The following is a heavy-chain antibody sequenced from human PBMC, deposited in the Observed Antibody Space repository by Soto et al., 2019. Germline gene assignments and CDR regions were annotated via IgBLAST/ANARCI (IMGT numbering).Heavy chain of an antibody. CDR1: GGSISSSNW. Sequence: QVQLQESGPGLVKPSGTLSLTCAVSGGSISSSNWWSWVRQPPGKGLEWIGEIYHSGSTNYNPSRNGRCATSVGXSXSXXSLRLSAVTAADTAVYYCARRGYCTNGVCASGMDVWGQGTTVTVSS. CDR2: IYHSGST. V-gene: IGHV4-4*02. J-gene: IGHJ6*02. D-gene: IGHD2-8*01. CDR3: ARRGYCTNGVCASGMDV.